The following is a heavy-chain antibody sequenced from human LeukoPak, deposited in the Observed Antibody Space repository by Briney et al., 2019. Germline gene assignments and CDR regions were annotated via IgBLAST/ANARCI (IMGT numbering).Heavy chain of an antibody. CDR1: GGSISNYY. CDR2: MSYRVST. Sequence: SETLSLTCTVPGGSISNYYWSWIRQPPGKGLEWIGYMSYRVSTNYNPSLKSRVTISVDTSKNQFSLKLSSVTAADTAVYYCAILHSSITDAFDIWGQGTMVTVSS. J-gene: IGHJ3*02. D-gene: IGHD6-19*01. CDR3: AILHSSITDAFDI. V-gene: IGHV4-59*01.